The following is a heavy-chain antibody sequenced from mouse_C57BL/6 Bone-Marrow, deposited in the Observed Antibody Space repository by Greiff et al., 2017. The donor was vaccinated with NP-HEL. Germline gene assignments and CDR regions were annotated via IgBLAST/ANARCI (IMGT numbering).Heavy chain of an antibody. CDR1: GYTFTSYG. CDR2: IYPRSGNT. Sequence: QVQLQQSGAELARPGASVKLSCKASGYTFTSYGISWVKQRTGQGLEWIGEIYPRSGNTHYNEKFKGKATLTADKSSSTAYMELRSLTSEDSAVYFCSHYYDYGLDYWGQGTTLTVSS. D-gene: IGHD2-4*01. J-gene: IGHJ2*01. CDR3: SHYYDYGLDY. V-gene: IGHV1-81*01.